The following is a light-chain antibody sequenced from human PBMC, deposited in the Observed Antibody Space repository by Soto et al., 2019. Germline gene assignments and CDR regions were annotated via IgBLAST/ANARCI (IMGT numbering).Light chain of an antibody. Sequence: GDRVTITCRASQSISSWLAWYQQKPGKAPKLLIYDASSLESGVPSRFSGSGSGTEFTLTISSLQPDDFATYYCQQYISYPLTFGGGTKVEIK. V-gene: IGKV1-5*01. CDR1: QSISSW. J-gene: IGKJ4*01. CDR2: DAS. CDR3: QQYISYPLT.